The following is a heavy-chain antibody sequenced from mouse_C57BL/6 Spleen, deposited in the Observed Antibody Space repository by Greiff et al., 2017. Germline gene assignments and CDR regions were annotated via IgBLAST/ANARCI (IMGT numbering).Heavy chain of an antibody. Sequence: QVQLQQPGAELVKPGASVKLSCKASGYTFTSYWMHWVKQRPGQGLAWIGMIHPNSGSTNYNEKFKSKATLTVDKSSSTAYMQLSSLTSEDSAVYYCARRMVTTYAMDYWGQGTSVTVSS. D-gene: IGHD2-2*01. CDR1: GYTFTSYW. CDR3: ARRMVTTYAMDY. J-gene: IGHJ4*01. V-gene: IGHV1-64*01. CDR2: IHPNSGST.